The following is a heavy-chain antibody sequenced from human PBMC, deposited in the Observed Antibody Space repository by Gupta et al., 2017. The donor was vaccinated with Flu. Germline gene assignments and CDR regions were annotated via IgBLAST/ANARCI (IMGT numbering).Heavy chain of an antibody. J-gene: IGHJ4*02. V-gene: IGHV1-8*01. D-gene: IGHD2-2*01. Sequence: QATGQGLEWMGWMNPNSGNTGYAQKFQGRVTMTRNTSISTAYMELSSLRSEDTAVYYCARSRTSRPGGFAGYWGQGTLVTVSS. CDR2: MNPNSGNT. CDR3: ARSRTSRPGGFAGY.